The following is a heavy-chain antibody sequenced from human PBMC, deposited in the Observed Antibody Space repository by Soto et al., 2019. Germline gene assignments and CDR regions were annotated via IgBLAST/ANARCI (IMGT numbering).Heavy chain of an antibody. Sequence: LPMTCRGSGSRFTSSWTAWVRTMPGKGLEWMGIIYPGDSDTRYSPSFQGQVTISADKSISTAYLQWSSLKASDTAMYYCASQIAARRYDAFDIWGQGTMVTVSS. J-gene: IGHJ3*02. CDR2: IYPGDSDT. D-gene: IGHD6-6*01. V-gene: IGHV5-51*01. CDR1: GSRFTSSW. CDR3: ASQIAARRYDAFDI.